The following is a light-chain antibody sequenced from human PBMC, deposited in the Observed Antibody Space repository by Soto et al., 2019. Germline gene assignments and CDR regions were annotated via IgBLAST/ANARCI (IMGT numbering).Light chain of an antibody. CDR2: DVS. Sequence: QSVLTHPASVSGSPGQSITISCTGTSSDVGGYNYVSWYQQHPGKAPNLMIYDVSNRPSGVSNRFSGSKSGNTASLTISGLQAEDEADYYCSSYTSSSTLYVFGTGTKVTVL. V-gene: IGLV2-14*01. J-gene: IGLJ1*01. CDR1: SSDVGGYNY. CDR3: SSYTSSSTLYV.